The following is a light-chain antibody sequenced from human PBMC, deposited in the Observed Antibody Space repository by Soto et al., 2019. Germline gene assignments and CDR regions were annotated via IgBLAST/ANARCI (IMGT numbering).Light chain of an antibody. CDR2: YNN. Sequence: QSVLTQPPSVSGAPGQTVTISCAGSRSNIGAGFDVHWYQHFPGKVPQLVIYYNNNRPSGVPDRFSGSKSGTSAFLAITGLQADDEADYYCQSYDSSLSGHVVFGGGTKLTVL. CDR1: RSNIGAGFD. J-gene: IGLJ2*01. CDR3: QSYDSSLSGHVV. V-gene: IGLV1-40*01.